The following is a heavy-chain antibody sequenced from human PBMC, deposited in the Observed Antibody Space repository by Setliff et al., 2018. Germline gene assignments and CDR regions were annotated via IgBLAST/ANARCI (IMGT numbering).Heavy chain of an antibody. J-gene: IGHJ5*02. CDR1: GGSMPSGNYY. Sequence: PSETLSLTCSVSGGSMPSGNYYWNWIRQPAGKGLEWIGRIHGSGGTNYNPSLKSRVTISVDTSKSQFSLRLTSVTAADTAIYHCARYNSSAACFDLWGPGTLVTVSS. V-gene: IGHV4-61*02. CDR3: ARYNSSAACFDL. D-gene: IGHD1-20*01. CDR2: IHGSGGT.